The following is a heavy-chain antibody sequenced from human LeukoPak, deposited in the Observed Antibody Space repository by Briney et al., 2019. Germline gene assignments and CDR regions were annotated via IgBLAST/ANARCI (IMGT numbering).Heavy chain of an antibody. CDR1: GLTFSNVW. CDR2: IRSKADGGTT. Sequence: GGSLRLSCAVSGLTFSNVWMNWVRQAPGKGLEWVGLIRSKADGGTTDYAAPVKGRFTISRDDSKNTLYLQMNSLKTEDTAVYYCSWGSQQYFDYWGQGTLVTVSS. V-gene: IGHV3-15*01. CDR3: SWGSQQYFDY. J-gene: IGHJ4*02. D-gene: IGHD3-16*01.